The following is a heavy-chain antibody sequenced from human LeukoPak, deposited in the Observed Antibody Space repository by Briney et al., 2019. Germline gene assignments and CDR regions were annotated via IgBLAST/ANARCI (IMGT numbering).Heavy chain of an antibody. CDR1: GFIFSNSA. CDR3: ARDWSDLYYYGPDY. Sequence: GGSLRLSCAASGFIFSNSAIHWVRQVPGKGLEWVAVISYDGNNKYYAASVKGRFTISRDNSKNTLYLQMNSLRADDTAVYYCARDWSDLYYYGPDYWGQGTLVTVSS. CDR2: ISYDGNNK. J-gene: IGHJ4*02. D-gene: IGHD3-10*01. V-gene: IGHV3-30-3*01.